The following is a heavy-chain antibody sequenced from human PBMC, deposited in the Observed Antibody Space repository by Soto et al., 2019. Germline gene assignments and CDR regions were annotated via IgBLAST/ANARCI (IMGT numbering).Heavy chain of an antibody. D-gene: IGHD2-15*01. CDR1: GFTFSSYA. CDR2: ISGSGGST. V-gene: IGHV3-23*01. J-gene: IGHJ6*02. Sequence: SGGALRLSCAASGFTFSSYAMSWFRQAPGKGLEWVSAISGSGGSTYYADSVKGRFTISRDNSKNTLYLQVNSLRAEDTAVYYCAKATLGYNYYYGMDVWGQGTTVTVSS. CDR3: AKATLGYNYYYGMDV.